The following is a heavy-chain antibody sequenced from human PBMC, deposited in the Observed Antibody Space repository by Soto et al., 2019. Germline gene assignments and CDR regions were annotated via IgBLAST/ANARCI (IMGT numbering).Heavy chain of an antibody. V-gene: IGHV3-7*01. J-gene: IGHJ4*02. Sequence: EVQLVESGGGLVQPGGSLRLFCAASGFTFSTCWMMWVRQAPGKGLEWVANINQDGSERYYVDSVKGRFTISRDNAKNSLYLQMNSLRAEDTAVYYCVKDNRGSYWGQGTLVTVSS. CDR2: INQDGSER. D-gene: IGHD3-10*01. CDR3: VKDNRGSY. CDR1: GFTFSTCW.